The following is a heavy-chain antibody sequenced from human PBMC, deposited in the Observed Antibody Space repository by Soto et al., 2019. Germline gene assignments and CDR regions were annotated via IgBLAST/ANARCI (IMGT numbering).Heavy chain of an antibody. Sequence: AGGSLRLSCAASGFTLSDHYMGWIRQAPRKGLEWIGYSSNSVSFTRYADSVKGRFSISRDNAKNFLYLQMNSLRAEDTALYYCAKDLTGNFGPNYFDYWGQGTLVTVSS. V-gene: IGHV3-11*05. CDR3: AKDLTGNFGPNYFDY. CDR1: GFTLSDHY. CDR2: SSNSVSFT. J-gene: IGHJ4*02. D-gene: IGHD4-4*01.